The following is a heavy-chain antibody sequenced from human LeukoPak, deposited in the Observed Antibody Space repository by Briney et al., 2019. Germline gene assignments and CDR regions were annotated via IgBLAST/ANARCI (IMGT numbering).Heavy chain of an antibody. D-gene: IGHD3-22*01. CDR3: ARDYYDSSGYSLAAFDI. J-gene: IGHJ3*02. CDR1: GGSISSYY. V-gene: IGHV4-4*07. CDR2: IYTSGST. Sequence: SDTLSLTCTASGGSISSYYWSWIRQPAGKGLEWIGRIYTSGSTNYNPSLKSRVTMSVDTSKNQFSLQLSSVTAADTAVYYCARDYYDSSGYSLAAFDIWGQGTMVTVSS.